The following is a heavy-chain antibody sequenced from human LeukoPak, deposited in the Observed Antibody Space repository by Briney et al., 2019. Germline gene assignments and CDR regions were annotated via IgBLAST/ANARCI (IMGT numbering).Heavy chain of an antibody. CDR1: GFTFSNAW. Sequence: GGSLRLSCAASGFTFSNAWMSWVRQAPGKGLEWVGRIKSQTDGGATDYAAPVKGRFTISRDDSKNTLYLQMNSLRVEDTAVYYCAREGMGYFDSWGQGTLVTVSS. V-gene: IGHV3-15*01. CDR2: IKSQTDGGAT. J-gene: IGHJ4*02. D-gene: IGHD5-24*01. CDR3: AREGMGYFDS.